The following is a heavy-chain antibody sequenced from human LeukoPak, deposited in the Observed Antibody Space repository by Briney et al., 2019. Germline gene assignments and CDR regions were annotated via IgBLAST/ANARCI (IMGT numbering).Heavy chain of an antibody. CDR1: GFTFSSYT. V-gene: IGHV3-23*01. CDR3: AAAGDY. CDR2: ISGSGGST. J-gene: IGHJ4*02. D-gene: IGHD3-10*01. Sequence: PGGSLRLSCAASGFTFSSYTMSWVRQTPGKGLEWVSAISGSGGSTYYADSVKGRFTTSRDNAKNLLYLQMNSLRDEDTAVYYCAAAGDYWGQGTLVTVSS.